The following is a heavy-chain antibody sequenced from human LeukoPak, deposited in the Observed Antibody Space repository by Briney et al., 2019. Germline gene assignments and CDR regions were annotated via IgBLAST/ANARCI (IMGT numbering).Heavy chain of an antibody. CDR3: ARLRVWILPRYHYQGMDV. CDR1: GSPFTSYR. V-gene: IGHV5-10-1*01. Sequence: PGGSLQISGQGSGSPFTSYRISGARRLPGKGLEWMGRIDPSDSYTNYSPSFDGHVTFSADKSISTAYLHLNRLRASDTAMYYCARLRVWILPRYHYQGMDVWGKGTTVIVSS. J-gene: IGHJ6*04. D-gene: IGHD5-12*01. CDR2: IDPSDSYT.